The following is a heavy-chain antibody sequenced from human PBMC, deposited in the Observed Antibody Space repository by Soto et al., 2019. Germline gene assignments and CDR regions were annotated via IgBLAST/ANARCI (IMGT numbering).Heavy chain of an antibody. CDR2: IWYDGSNK. CDR3: ARAPASLQYYYGMDV. CDR1: GFTFSSYD. Sequence: GGSLRLSCAASGFTFSSYDMHWVRQAPGKGLEWVAVIWYDGSNKYYADSVKGRFTISRDNSKNTLYLQMNSLRAEDTAVYYCARAPASLQYYYGMDVWGQGTTVTVSS. D-gene: IGHD4-4*01. V-gene: IGHV3-33*01. J-gene: IGHJ6*02.